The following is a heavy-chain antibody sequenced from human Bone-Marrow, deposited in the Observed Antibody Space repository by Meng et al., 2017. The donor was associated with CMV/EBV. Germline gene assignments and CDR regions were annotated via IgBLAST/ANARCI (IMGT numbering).Heavy chain of an antibody. J-gene: IGHJ5*02. CDR2: ISGSGGST. D-gene: IGHD3-10*01. CDR1: GFTFSSYA. V-gene: IGHV3-23*01. CDR3: AKGSGPRGVTSPPFDP. Sequence: GFTFSSYAMSWVRQAPGKGMEWVSAISGSGGSTYYADSVKGRFTISRDNSKNTLYLQMNSLRAEDTAVYYCAKGSGPRGVTSPPFDPWGQGTLVTVSS.